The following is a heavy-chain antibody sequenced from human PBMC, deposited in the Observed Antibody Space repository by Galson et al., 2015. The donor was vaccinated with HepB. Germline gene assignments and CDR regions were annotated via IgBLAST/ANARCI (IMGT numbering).Heavy chain of an antibody. Sequence: SLRLSCAASTFIVSIYSMNWVRQAPGKGLEWISYISSSSTTTYYADSVKGRFTTSRDNAKKSLYLQMHSRIAEDTAVYYCVFRRGEDLKPLDYWGQGTLVTVSS. D-gene: IGHD2-21*01. CDR3: VFRRGEDLKPLDY. CDR2: ISSSSTTT. V-gene: IGHV3-48*04. CDR1: TFIVSIYS. J-gene: IGHJ4*02.